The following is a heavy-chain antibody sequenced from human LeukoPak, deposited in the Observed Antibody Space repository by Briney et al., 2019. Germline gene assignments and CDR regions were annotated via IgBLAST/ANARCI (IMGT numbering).Heavy chain of an antibody. Sequence: GGSLRLSCAASGFTFSNYAMSWVRQAPGKGLEWVSAVSSSGVNTYYGDSAKGRFSISRDNSKDTLYLQMSSLRAEDTAVYYCAKDREYSSGWYYFDHWGQGTLVTVSS. CDR3: AKDREYSSGWYYFDH. CDR1: GFTFSNYA. V-gene: IGHV3-23*01. CDR2: VSSSGVNT. J-gene: IGHJ4*02. D-gene: IGHD6-19*01.